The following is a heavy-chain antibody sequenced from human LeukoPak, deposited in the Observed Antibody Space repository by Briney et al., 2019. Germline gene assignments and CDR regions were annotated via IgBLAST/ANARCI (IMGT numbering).Heavy chain of an antibody. CDR1: GGSISSSSYY. Sequence: SETLSLTCTVSGGSISSSSYYWGWVRQPPGKGLEWIGSIYYSGSTYYNPSLKSRVTISVDTSKNQFSLKLSSVTAADTAVYYCAKSMTTYYYYYMDVWGKGTTVTVSS. CDR2: IYYSGST. D-gene: IGHD4-11*01. V-gene: IGHV4-39*07. CDR3: AKSMTTYYYYYMDV. J-gene: IGHJ6*03.